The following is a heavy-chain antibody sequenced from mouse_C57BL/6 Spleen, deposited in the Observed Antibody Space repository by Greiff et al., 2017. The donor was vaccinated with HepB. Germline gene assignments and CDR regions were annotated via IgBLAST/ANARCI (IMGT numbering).Heavy chain of an antibody. CDR2: IDPENGDT. J-gene: IGHJ2*01. Sequence: EVQLQQSGAELVRPGASVKLSCTASGFNIKDDYMHWVKQRPEQGLEWIGWIDPENGDTEYASKFQGKATIPADTSSNTAYLQLSSLTSEDTAVYYCTTDYYGSSYVEGNYFDYWGQGTTLTVSS. CDR1: GFNIKDDY. V-gene: IGHV14-4*01. CDR3: TTDYYGSSYVEGNYFDY. D-gene: IGHD1-1*01.